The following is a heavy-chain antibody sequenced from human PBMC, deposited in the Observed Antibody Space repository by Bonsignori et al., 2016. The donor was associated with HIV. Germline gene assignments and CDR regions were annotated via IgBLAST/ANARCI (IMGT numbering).Heavy chain of an antibody. Sequence: LRLSCTVSGVSITNETYYWSWIRQSAGFGLQWVGRIYFSGTTNYNPSLNNRVSISIDTSKNHFSLTLNSLTAADTAVYYCAAFMVRGIINDYWGQGTLVTVSS. CDR3: AAFMVRGIINDY. CDR2: IYFSGTT. CDR1: GVSITNETYY. V-gene: IGHV4-61*02. J-gene: IGHJ4*02. D-gene: IGHD3-10*01.